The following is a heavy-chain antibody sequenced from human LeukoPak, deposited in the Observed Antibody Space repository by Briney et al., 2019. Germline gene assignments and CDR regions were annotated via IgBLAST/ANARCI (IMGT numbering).Heavy chain of an antibody. CDR1: GGSFSGYY. J-gene: IGHJ6*03. V-gene: IGHV4-34*01. Sequence: SETLSLTCAVYGGSFSGYYWSWIRQPPGKGLEWIGEINHSGSTNYNPSLKSRVTISVDTSKNQFSLKLSSVTAADTAVYYCARHAPITMVRGVIPCYYYYYMDVWGKGTTVTISS. CDR3: ARHAPITMVRGVIPCYYYYYMDV. D-gene: IGHD3-10*01. CDR2: INHSGST.